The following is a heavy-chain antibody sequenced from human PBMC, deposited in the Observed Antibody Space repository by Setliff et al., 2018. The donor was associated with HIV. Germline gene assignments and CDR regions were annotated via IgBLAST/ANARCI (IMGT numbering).Heavy chain of an antibody. CDR3: ARHTIDVSLMVIQNPGELSV. J-gene: IGHJ3*01. CDR1: GYSFTSYW. D-gene: IGHD3-3*01. V-gene: IGHV5-51*01. Sequence: GESLKISCKGSGYSFTSYWIGWVRQMPGKGLEWMGTVYPGDFDSIYNESFQGHVTMSVDKATRTAYLEWSSLKSTDTGTYFCARHTIDVSLMVIQNPGELSVWGQGTMVTVSS. CDR2: VYPGDFDS.